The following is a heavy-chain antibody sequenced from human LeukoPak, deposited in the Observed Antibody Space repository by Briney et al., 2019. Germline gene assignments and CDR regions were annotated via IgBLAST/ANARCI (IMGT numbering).Heavy chain of an antibody. V-gene: IGHV3-48*04. CDR1: GFTFSSYS. D-gene: IGHD6-19*01. J-gene: IGHJ4*02. CDR3: ARHAPTSSGFDY. CDR2: IGSISSAI. Sequence: PGGSLRLSCAASGFTFSSYSMNWVRQAPGKGLEWVSYIGSISSAIYYADSVKGRFTISRDNAKNSLYLQMNSLRAEDTAVYYCARHAPTSSGFDYWGQGTLVTVSS.